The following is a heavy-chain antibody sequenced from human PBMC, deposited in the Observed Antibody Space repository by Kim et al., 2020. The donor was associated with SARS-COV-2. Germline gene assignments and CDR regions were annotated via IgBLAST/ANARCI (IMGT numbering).Heavy chain of an antibody. CDR3: TTETPPSPAAASGGWFDP. V-gene: IGHV3-15*01. Sequence: GGSLRLSCAASGFTFSNTWMSWVRQAPGKGLEWVGRIKSKTDGGTTDYAAPVKGRFTISRDDSKNTLYLQMNSLKTEDTAVYYCTTETPPSPAAASGGWFDPWGQGTLVTVSS. CDR1: GFTFSNTW. D-gene: IGHD6-13*01. J-gene: IGHJ5*02. CDR2: IKSKTDGGTT.